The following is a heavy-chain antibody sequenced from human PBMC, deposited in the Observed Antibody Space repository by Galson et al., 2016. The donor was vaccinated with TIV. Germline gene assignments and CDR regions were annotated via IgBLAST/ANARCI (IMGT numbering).Heavy chain of an antibody. CDR1: GLPSSDYH. CDR2: FRHSGNNN. CDR3: ASGGGLGVEPTLFVHRVKGRFTNSRYNATSVMYQQTNSLKVEDMAVYDSASGWGLGIVATLFDK. V-gene: IGHV3-11*04. D-gene: IGHD1-1*01. J-gene: IGHJ4*02. Sequence: SLRPPCAAPGLPSSDYHRNWIRKAPGKGLEGFSFFRHSGNNNYYATSVKGRFTISRANPKNLRYLKMNSLQPEDTAVYYCASGGGLGVEPTLFVHRVKGRFTNSRYNATSVMYQQTNSLKVEDMAVYDSASGWGLGIVATLFDKWGQGTLVTVSS.